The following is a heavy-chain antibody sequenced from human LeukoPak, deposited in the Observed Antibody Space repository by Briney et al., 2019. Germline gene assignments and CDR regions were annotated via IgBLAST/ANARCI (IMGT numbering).Heavy chain of an antibody. Sequence: ASVTVSCKASGYTFTSYGISWVRQAPGQGLEWMGWISAYNGNTNYAQKLQGRVTMTTDTSTSTAYMELRSLRSDDTAVYYCAASHMVRGVFDYWGQGTLVTVSS. D-gene: IGHD3-10*01. CDR1: GYTFTSYG. V-gene: IGHV1-18*04. J-gene: IGHJ4*02. CDR3: AASHMVRGVFDY. CDR2: ISAYNGNT.